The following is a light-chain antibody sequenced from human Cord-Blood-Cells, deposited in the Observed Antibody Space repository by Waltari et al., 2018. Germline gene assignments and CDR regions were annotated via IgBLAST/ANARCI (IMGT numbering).Light chain of an antibody. Sequence: QTVVTQEPSLTVSPGGTVTLTCASSTGAVTSGYYPNWFQQKPGQTPRALIYSTSNTPSWTPARFSGSLLGGKSALTLSGVQPEDEAEYYCLLYYGGPWVFGGGTKLTVL. J-gene: IGLJ3*02. V-gene: IGLV7-43*01. CDR2: STS. CDR3: LLYYGGPWV. CDR1: TGAVTSGYY.